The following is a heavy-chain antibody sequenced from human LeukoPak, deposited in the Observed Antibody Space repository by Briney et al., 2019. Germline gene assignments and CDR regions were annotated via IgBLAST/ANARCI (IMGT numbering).Heavy chain of an antibody. Sequence: SETLSLTCTVSGGSISSGDYYWSWIRQPPGKGLEWIGYIYYSGSTYYNPSLKSRVTISVDTSKNQFSLKLSSVTAADTAVYYCARVVGSSGFDYWGQGTLVTVSS. V-gene: IGHV4-30-4*01. J-gene: IGHJ4*02. CDR3: ARVVGSSGFDY. D-gene: IGHD3-22*01. CDR2: IYYSGST. CDR1: GGSISSGDYY.